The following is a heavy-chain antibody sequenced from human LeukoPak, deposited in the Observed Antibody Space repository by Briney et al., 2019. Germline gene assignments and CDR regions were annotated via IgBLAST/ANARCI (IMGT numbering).Heavy chain of an antibody. V-gene: IGHV4-4*07. CDR3: AKEDCSNYGFDY. J-gene: IGHJ4*02. D-gene: IGHD4-11*01. Sequence: SETLSLTCTVSGGSVSSYYWSWIRQPAGKGLEWIGRIYTSGSTNCNPSLRSRVTMSVDTSRNQFSLKLTSVTAADTAVYYWAKEDCSNYGFDYWGQGTLVTVSS. CDR2: IYTSGST. CDR1: GGSVSSYY.